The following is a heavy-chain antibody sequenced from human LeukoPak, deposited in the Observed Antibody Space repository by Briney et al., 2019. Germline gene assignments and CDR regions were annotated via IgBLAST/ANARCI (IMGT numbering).Heavy chain of an antibody. Sequence: SETLSLTCTVSGGSISSGSYYWSWIRQPAGKGLEWIGRIYTSGSTNYNPSLKSRVTISVDTSKNQFSLKLSSVTAADTAVYYCARQTPEILRYFDWLLSPSWFDPWGQGTLVTVSS. J-gene: IGHJ5*02. CDR3: ARQTPEILRYFDWLLSPSWFDP. CDR1: GGSISSGSYY. CDR2: IYTSGST. V-gene: IGHV4-61*02. D-gene: IGHD3-9*01.